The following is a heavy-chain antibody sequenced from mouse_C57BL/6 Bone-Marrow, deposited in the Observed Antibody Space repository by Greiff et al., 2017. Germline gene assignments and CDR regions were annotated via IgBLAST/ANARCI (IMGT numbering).Heavy chain of an antibody. CDR2: IDPSDSYT. D-gene: IGHD3-2*02. J-gene: IGHJ3*01. Sequence: QVQLQQPGAELVMPGASVKLSCKASGYTFTSYWMHWVKQRPGQGLEWIGEIDPSDSYTNYNQKFKGKSTLTVDKSSSTAYMQLSSLTSEDSAVYYCARGRDSSGPWFAYWGQGTLVTVSA. V-gene: IGHV1-69*01. CDR1: GYTFTSYW. CDR3: ARGRDSSGPWFAY.